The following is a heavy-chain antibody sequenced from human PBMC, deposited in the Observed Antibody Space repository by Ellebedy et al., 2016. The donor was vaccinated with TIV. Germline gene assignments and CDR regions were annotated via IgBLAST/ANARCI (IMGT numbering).Heavy chain of an antibody. Sequence: GESLKISCAASGFSFRNFAMNWVRQAPGKGLEWVSEMSGTGYFIKYADSAKGRFPISRDNSKSTLYLQMNSLRTEDTAVYYCAKADYGSGNFYTQSFDSWGQGTLVTVSA. CDR2: MSGTGYFI. CDR1: GFSFRNFA. D-gene: IGHD3-10*01. V-gene: IGHV3-23*01. CDR3: AKADYGSGNFYTQSFDS. J-gene: IGHJ4*02.